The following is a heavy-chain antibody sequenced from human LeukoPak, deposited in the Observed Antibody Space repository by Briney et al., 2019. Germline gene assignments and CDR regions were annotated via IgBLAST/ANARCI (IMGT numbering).Heavy chain of an antibody. CDR3: AREGDGYNSPIDY. J-gene: IGHJ4*02. CDR2: MTSSSSYI. CDR1: GFKLSSYS. D-gene: IGHD5-24*01. Sequence: GGSLRLSCAASGFKLSSYSMNGVRQAPGKGLEWVSSMTSSSSYIYYADSVKGRFTISRDNAKTSLFLQMNSMRVEDTAVYYCAREGDGYNSPIDYRGQGTQVTVSS. V-gene: IGHV3-21*01.